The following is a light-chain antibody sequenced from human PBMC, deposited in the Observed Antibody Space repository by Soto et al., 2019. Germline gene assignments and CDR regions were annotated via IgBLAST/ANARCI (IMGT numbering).Light chain of an antibody. Sequence: QSALTQPPSASGSPGQSGTISCTGTSSDVGGYNYVSWYQQHPGKAPKLMIYEVSKRPSGVPDRFSGSKSGNTASLTVSGLQAEDEADYYCCSYAGSNNLVFGTGTKLTVL. J-gene: IGLJ1*01. CDR1: SSDVGGYNY. CDR2: EVS. V-gene: IGLV2-8*01. CDR3: CSYAGSNNLV.